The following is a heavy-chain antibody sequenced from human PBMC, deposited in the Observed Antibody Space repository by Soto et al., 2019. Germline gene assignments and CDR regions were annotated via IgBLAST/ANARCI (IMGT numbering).Heavy chain of an antibody. CDR3: ARDLWGYCGTDCYPLDV. Sequence: SETLSLTCNVSCGSIISYFWSWIRQPPGKGLEWIGHMYNTGSTYYNPPFKSRVTISVDTSKDQFSLQLNSVTAADTAVYYCARDLWGYCGTDCYPLDVWGQGTTVTVSS. CDR1: CGSIISYF. CDR2: MYNTGST. J-gene: IGHJ6*02. V-gene: IGHV4-59*01. D-gene: IGHD2-21*02.